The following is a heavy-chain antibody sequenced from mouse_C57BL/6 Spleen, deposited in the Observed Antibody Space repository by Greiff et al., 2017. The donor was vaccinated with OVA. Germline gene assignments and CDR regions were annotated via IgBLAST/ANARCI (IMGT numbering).Heavy chain of an antibody. Sequence: VQLQQSGPGMVKPSQSLSLTCTVTGYSITSGYDWHWIRHFPGNKLEWMGYISYSGSTNYNPSLKSRISITHDTSKNHFFLKLNSVTTEDTATYYCATGTSFPWFAYWGQGTLVTVSA. CDR2: ISYSGST. J-gene: IGHJ3*01. CDR1: GYSITSGYD. D-gene: IGHD4-1*01. CDR3: ATGTSFPWFAY. V-gene: IGHV3-1*01.